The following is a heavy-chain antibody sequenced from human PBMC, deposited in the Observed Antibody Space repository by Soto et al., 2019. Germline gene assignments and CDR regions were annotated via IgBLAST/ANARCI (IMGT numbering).Heavy chain of an antibody. V-gene: IGHV4-34*01. J-gene: IGHJ4*02. CDR1: GESFTGYF. Sequence: QVQLQQWGAGLLKPAETLSLTCAVYGESFTGYFWSWIRQPPGKGLEWIGEINHSGSTNYNPSLKSRVTMSADTSKNQFFLKLTSVTAADTAVYYCARGRWLRSSIDYWGQGTLVTVSS. D-gene: IGHD3-16*01. CDR2: INHSGST. CDR3: ARGRWLRSSIDY.